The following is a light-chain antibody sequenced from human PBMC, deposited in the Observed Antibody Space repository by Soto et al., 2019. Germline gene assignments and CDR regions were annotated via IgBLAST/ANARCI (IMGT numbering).Light chain of an antibody. CDR3: HQYNSWSQT. Sequence: EIVMTQSPATLSVSPGERATLSCRASQSVSGNLAWYQQKPGQAPRLLIYGASTRATGIPARFSGSGSGTELTLTISSLQSEDFAVYYCHQYNSWSQTFGQGTKVEF. V-gene: IGKV3-15*01. J-gene: IGKJ1*01. CDR2: GAS. CDR1: QSVSGN.